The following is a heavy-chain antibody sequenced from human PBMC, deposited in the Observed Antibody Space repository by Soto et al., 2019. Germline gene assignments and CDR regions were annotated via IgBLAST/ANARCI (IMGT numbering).Heavy chain of an antibody. CDR2: ISYDGSNK. CDR1: GFTFSSYA. Sequence: GGSLRLSCAASGFTFSSYAMHWVRQAPGKGLEWVAVISYDGSNKYYADSVKGRFTISRDNSKNTLYLQMNSLRAEDTAVYYCARAGGGMGWELLAYNFDYWGQGTLVTVSS. V-gene: IGHV3-30-3*01. J-gene: IGHJ4*02. D-gene: IGHD1-26*01. CDR3: ARAGGGMGWELLAYNFDY.